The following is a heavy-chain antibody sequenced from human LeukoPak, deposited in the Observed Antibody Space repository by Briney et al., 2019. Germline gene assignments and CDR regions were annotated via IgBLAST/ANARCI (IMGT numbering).Heavy chain of an antibody. J-gene: IGHJ5*02. CDR3: ARGQITMVRGPYNWFDP. D-gene: IGHD3-10*01. CDR2: ISSSSSYI. V-gene: IGHV3-21*01. Sequence: GGSLRLSCAASGFTFSSYSMNWVRQAPGKGLEWVSSISSSSSYIYYADSVKGRFTISRDNAKNSLYLQMNSLRAEDTAEYYCARGQITMVRGPYNWFDPWGQGTLVTVSS. CDR1: GFTFSSYS.